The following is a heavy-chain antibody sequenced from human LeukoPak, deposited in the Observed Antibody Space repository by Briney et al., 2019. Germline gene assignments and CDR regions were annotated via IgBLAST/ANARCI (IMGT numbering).Heavy chain of an antibody. Sequence: SETPSLTSIVSGDSTSSRNSYWGWIRHPPFYLLESIGTFDYSGSTYYNPSLQSRVTISVDTSKNQFSLKLSSVTAADTAVYYCARHPKSGYNYGFDAFDIWGQGTMVTVSS. V-gene: IGHV4-39*01. CDR3: ARHPKSGYNYGFDAFDI. D-gene: IGHD5-18*01. CDR2: FDYSGST. J-gene: IGHJ3*02. CDR1: GDSTSSRNSY.